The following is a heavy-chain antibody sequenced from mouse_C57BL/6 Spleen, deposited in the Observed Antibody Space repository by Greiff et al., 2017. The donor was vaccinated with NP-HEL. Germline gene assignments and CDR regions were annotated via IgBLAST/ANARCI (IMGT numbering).Heavy chain of an antibody. CDR3: ARDPYDYDGGGYYAMDY. D-gene: IGHD2-4*01. CDR1: GYTFTSYW. V-gene: IGHV1-52*01. J-gene: IGHJ4*01. CDR2: IDPSDSET. Sequence: QVQLQQPGAELVRPGSSVKLSCKASGYTFTSYWMHWVKQRPIHGLEWIGNIDPSDSETHYNQKFKDKATLTVDKSSSTAYMQLSSLTSEDSAVYYCARDPYDYDGGGYYAMDYWGQGTSVTVSS.